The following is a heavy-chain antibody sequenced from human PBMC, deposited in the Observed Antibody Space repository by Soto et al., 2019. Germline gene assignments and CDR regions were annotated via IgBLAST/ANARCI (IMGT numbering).Heavy chain of an antibody. CDR3: ARAGGYDYVWGSYRQDYYYYYGMDV. J-gene: IGHJ6*02. CDR1: GFTVSSNY. CDR2: IYSGGST. D-gene: IGHD3-16*02. Sequence: GGSLRLSCAASGFTVSSNYMSWVRQAPGKGLEWVSVIYSGGSTYYADSVKGRFTISRDNSKNTLYLQMNSLRAEDTAVYYCARAGGYDYVWGSYRQDYYYYYGMDVWGQGTTVTVPS. V-gene: IGHV3-53*01.